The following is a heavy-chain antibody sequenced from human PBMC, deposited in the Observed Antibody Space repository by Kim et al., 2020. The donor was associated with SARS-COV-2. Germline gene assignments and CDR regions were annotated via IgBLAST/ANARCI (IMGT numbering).Heavy chain of an antibody. Sequence: ASVKVSCKVSGYTLTELSMHWVRQAPGKGLEWMGGFDPEDGETIYAQKFQGRVTMTEDTSTDTAYMELSSLRSEDTAVYYCATKGVNTVGAGRWGQGTLVTVSS. V-gene: IGHV1-24*01. CDR3: ATKGVNTVGAGR. CDR2: FDPEDGET. J-gene: IGHJ4*02. D-gene: IGHD4-17*01. CDR1: GYTLTELS.